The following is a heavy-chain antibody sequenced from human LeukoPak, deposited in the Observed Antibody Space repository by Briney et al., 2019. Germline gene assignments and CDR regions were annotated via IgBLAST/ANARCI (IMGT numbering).Heavy chain of an antibody. CDR2: INPNSGGT. CDR3: ARVGGIVAAEYFQH. D-gene: IGHD1-26*01. CDR1: GYTFTSYG. Sequence: ASVKVSCKASGYTFTSYGISWVRQAPGQGLEWMGWINPNSGGTNYAQKFQGRVTMTRDTSISTAYMELSRLRSDDTAVYYCARVGGIVAAEYFQHWGQGTLVTVSS. J-gene: IGHJ1*01. V-gene: IGHV1-2*02.